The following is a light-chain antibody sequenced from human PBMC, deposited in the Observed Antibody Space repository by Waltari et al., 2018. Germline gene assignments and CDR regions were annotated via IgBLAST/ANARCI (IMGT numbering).Light chain of an antibody. V-gene: IGKV1-39*01. CDR2: AAS. Sequence: DIQMTQSPSSLSASVGDRVTITCRASQSISSYLNWYQQKQGKAPKLLIYAASSLQSGVPSRFSGSGSGTDFTLTIISLQPEDYATYYYQQGYSTPETFGQGTKVEIK. CDR1: QSISSY. J-gene: IGKJ1*01. CDR3: QQGYSTPET.